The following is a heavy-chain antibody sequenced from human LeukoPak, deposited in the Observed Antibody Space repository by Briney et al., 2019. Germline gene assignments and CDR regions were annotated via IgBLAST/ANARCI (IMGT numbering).Heavy chain of an antibody. J-gene: IGHJ3*02. CDR1: GFTFGSYA. CDR3: AKHYGGNSGESALDI. Sequence: GGSLRLSCAASGFTFGSYAMSWVRQAPEKGLEWVSTISGSGGATYYTDSVKGRFTISRDNSNNTLYQQINSLRAEDTAVYYCAKHYGGNSGESALDIWGQGTMVTVSS. CDR2: ISGSGGAT. D-gene: IGHD4-23*01. V-gene: IGHV3-23*01.